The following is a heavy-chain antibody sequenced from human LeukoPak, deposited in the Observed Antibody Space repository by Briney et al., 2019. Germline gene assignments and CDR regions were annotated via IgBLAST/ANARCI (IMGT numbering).Heavy chain of an antibody. CDR2: IYTSGST. CDR1: GGSISSGSYY. V-gene: IGHV4-61*02. D-gene: IGHD1-7*01. J-gene: IGHJ3*02. Sequence: SETLSLTCTVSGGSISSGSYYWGWIWQPAGKGLEWIGRIYTSGSTNYNPSLTSRVTISVDTYKNQFSLKLSSVTAADTAVYYCAMGITGTRSPSDAFDIWGQGTMVTVSS. CDR3: AMGITGTRSPSDAFDI.